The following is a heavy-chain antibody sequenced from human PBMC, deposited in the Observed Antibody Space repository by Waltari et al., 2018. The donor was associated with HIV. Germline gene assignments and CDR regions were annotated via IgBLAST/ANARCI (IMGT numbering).Heavy chain of an antibody. D-gene: IGHD2-21*02. J-gene: IGHJ6*02. Sequence: QVQLQESSPGLVKTSQTLSLTCTVSGGSINSGSYYWNWIRQPAGKGLEWIGRLYTSGSTNYNPSLKSRVTMTADTSKNQFSLRLTSVTASDTAIYYCSRTSTGSDYYYQVDVWGQGTTVTVS. CDR2: LYTSGST. CDR1: GGSINSGSYY. CDR3: SRTSTGSDYYYQVDV. V-gene: IGHV4-61*02.